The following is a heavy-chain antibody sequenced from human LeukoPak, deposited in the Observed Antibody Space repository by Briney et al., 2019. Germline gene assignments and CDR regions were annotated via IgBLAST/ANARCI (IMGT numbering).Heavy chain of an antibody. J-gene: IGHJ4*02. CDR1: GFTLFSSYD. D-gene: IGHD6-19*01. V-gene: IGHV3-33*05. CDR3: SIVAVASDFDY. CDR2: IKYDGSDK. Sequence: TGGSLRLSCAASGFTLFSSYDMHWVRQAPGKELEWVAIIKYDGSDKYYIDSVKGRFTISRDNSRNTLYLQMNSLRVDDTAVYYCSIVAVASDFDYWGQGTLVTVSS.